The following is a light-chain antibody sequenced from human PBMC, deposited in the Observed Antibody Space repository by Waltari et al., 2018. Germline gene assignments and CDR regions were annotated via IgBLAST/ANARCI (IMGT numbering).Light chain of an antibody. CDR2: KAS. J-gene: IGKJ1*01. CDR1: QSISSW. V-gene: IGKV1-5*03. Sequence: DIHMPQSPSTLSASVGDRVTITCRASQSISSWLAWYQQKPGKAPKLLIYKASSVESGVPSRFSGSGSGTEFTLTISSLQPDDFATYYCQQYNSYSWTFGQGTKVEIK. CDR3: QQYNSYSWT.